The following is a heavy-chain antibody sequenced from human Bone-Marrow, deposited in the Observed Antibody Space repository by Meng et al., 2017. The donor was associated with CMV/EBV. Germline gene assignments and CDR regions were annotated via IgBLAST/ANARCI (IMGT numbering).Heavy chain of an antibody. CDR2: ISSSGSTI. Sequence: GGSLRLSCAASGFTFSDYYMSWIRQAPGKGLEWVSYISSSGSTIYYADSVKGRFTISRDNAKNSLYLQMNSLRAEDTAVYYFARDSPPYYYGMDVWGQGTTVTVSS. CDR3: ARDSPPYYYGMDV. CDR1: GFTFSDYY. V-gene: IGHV3-11*01. J-gene: IGHJ6*02.